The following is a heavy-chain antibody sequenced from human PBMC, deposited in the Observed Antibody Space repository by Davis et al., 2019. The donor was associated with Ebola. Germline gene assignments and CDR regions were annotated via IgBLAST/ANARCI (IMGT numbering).Heavy chain of an antibody. D-gene: IGHD1-7*01. V-gene: IGHV3-30*02. CDR3: AKAPITGTTSYYYYYMDV. CDR1: GFTFSSYG. J-gene: IGHJ6*03. CDR2: IRFDGGNE. Sequence: GGSLRLSCAASGFTFSSYGMHWVRQAAGTGLEWVAFIRFDGGNEKYADSVKGRFTISRDNSKNTLYLQMNSLRAEDTAVYYCAKAPITGTTSYYYYYMDVWGKGTTVTVSS.